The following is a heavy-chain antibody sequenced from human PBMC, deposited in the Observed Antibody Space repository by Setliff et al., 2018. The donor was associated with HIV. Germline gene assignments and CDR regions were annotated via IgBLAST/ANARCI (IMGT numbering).Heavy chain of an antibody. CDR3: ARQMYPESGRNWFDS. Sequence: SVKVSCKASGYTFTDYYFHWVRQAPGQGLEWMGWIMPILGSTNNAQKFQDRVTIVADKSTNTVYMEMSSLKSEDTAVYYCARQMYPESGRNWFDSWGQGTLVTVSS. D-gene: IGHD2-8*01. V-gene: IGHV1-69*08. CDR1: GYTFTDYY. J-gene: IGHJ5*01. CDR2: IMPILGST.